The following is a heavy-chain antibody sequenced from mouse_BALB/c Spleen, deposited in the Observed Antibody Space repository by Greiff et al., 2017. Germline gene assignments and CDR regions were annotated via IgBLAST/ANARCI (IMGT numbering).Heavy chain of an antibody. D-gene: IGHD3-2*01. Sequence: QVQLKQPGAELVKPGASVKMSCKASGYTFTSYNMHWVKQTPGQGLEWIGAIYPGNGDTSYNQKFKGKATLTADKSSSTAYMQLSSLTSEDSAVYYCARSGDSSGVRGAMDYWGQGTSVTVSS. CDR1: GYTFTSYN. CDR2: IYPGNGDT. CDR3: ARSGDSSGVRGAMDY. J-gene: IGHJ4*01. V-gene: IGHV1-12*01.